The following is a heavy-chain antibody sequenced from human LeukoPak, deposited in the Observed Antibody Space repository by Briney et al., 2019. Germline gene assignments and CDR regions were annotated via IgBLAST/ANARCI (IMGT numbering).Heavy chain of an antibody. V-gene: IGHV6-1*01. D-gene: IGHD5-18*01. CDR3: ARCRRIQLWSPKAYYMDV. J-gene: IGHJ6*03. Sequence: SQTLSLTCAISGDSVSSNSAIWSWIRQSPSRGLEWLGRTYYRSKWYDDYAVSVKSRITINPDTSKNQFSLKLSSVTAADTAVYYCARCRRIQLWSPKAYYMDVWAKGPRSPSL. CDR2: TYYRSKWYD. CDR1: GDSVSSNSAI.